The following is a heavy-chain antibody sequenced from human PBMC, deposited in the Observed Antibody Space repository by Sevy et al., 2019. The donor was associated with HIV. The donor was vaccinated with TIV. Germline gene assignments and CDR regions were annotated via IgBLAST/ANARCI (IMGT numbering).Heavy chain of an antibody. J-gene: IGHJ4*02. CDR1: GFMFNKYS. CDR3: VRTVSGTFRYDDY. Sequence: GGSLRLSCAASGFMFNKYSMNWVRQAPGTGLEWLSYINSGSGAISYADSVKGRFTISRDNAKSSLFLQMNSLRAEDTVVYYCVRTVSGTFRYDDYWGQGTLVTVSS. V-gene: IGHV3-48*04. CDR2: INSGSGAI. D-gene: IGHD3-16*02.